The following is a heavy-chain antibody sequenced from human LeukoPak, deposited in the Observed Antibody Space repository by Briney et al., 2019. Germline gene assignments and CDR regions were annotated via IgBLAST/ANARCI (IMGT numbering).Heavy chain of an antibody. Sequence: ASVKVSCKASGYTFTGYYMHWVRQAPGQGLEWTGWINPNSGGTNYAQKFQGRVTMTRDTSISTAYMELSRLRSDDTAVYYCASTHPYCSSTSCYPDNWFDPWGQGTLVTVSS. CDR3: ASTHPYCSSTSCYPDNWFDP. CDR1: GYTFTGYY. CDR2: INPNSGGT. V-gene: IGHV1-2*02. J-gene: IGHJ5*02. D-gene: IGHD2-2*01.